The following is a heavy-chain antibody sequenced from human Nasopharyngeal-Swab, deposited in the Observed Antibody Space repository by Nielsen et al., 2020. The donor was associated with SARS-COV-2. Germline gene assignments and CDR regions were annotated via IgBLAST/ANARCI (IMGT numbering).Heavy chain of an antibody. V-gene: IGHV1-69*13. CDR3: SRDDILTGYYNYYYGMDV. D-gene: IGHD3-9*01. J-gene: IGHJ6*02. CDR1: GGTFSSYA. CDR2: IIPIFGPA. Sequence: SVKVSCKASGGTFSSYAISWVRQAPGQGLEWMGGIIPIFGPANYAQKFQGRVTITADESTSTAYMELRSLRSDDTAVYYCSRDDILTGYYNYYYGMDVWGQGTTVTVSS.